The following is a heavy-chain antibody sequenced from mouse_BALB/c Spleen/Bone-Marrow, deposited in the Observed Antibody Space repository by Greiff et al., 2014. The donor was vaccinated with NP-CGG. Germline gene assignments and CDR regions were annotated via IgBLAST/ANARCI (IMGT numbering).Heavy chain of an antibody. CDR1: GYTFTDYN. V-gene: IGHV1-18*01. CDR3: LIQDCDGDFDY. Sequence: EVKLMESGPELVKPGASVKIPCKASGYTFTDYNMDWVKQSHGKSLEWIGDINTNNGGTIYNQKFKDKATVTVDNSYSIAYMELRSQTSEDTSFDYCLIQDCDGDFDYWGQGTILTVSS. J-gene: IGHJ2*01. CDR2: INTNNGGT. D-gene: IGHD1-1*01.